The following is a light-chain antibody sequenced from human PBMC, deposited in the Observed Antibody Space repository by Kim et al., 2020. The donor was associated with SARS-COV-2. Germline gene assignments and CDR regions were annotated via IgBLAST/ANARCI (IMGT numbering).Light chain of an antibody. CDR1: SSNIGAGYD. V-gene: IGLV1-40*01. CDR2: GNS. J-gene: IGLJ3*02. CDR3: QSYDSSLSGSV. Sequence: QSVTISCTGSSSNIGAGYDVHWYQQRPGTAPKLLIYGNSNRPSGVPDRFSGSKSGTLASLAITGLQAEDEADYYCQSYDSSLSGSVFGGGTQLTVL.